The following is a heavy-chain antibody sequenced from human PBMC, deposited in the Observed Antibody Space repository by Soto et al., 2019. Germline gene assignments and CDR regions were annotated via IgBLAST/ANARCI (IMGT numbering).Heavy chain of an antibody. CDR2: INWSGGDT. V-gene: IGHV3-20*04. J-gene: IGHJ4*02. Sequence: PGGSLRLSCDASGFIFEDYGMNWVRQTPEKGLEWVSFINWSGGDTCYGESVKGRFTISRDNAKNSLHLQMDSLRAEDTAIYYCARHRSDVFTGYLDCWGQGTLVTVSS. CDR1: GFIFEDYG. CDR3: ARHRSDVFTGYLDC. D-gene: IGHD3-9*01.